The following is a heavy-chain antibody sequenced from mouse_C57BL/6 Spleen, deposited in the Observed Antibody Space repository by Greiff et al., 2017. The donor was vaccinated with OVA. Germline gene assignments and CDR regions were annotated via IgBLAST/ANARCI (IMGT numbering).Heavy chain of an antibody. CDR1: GFTFSDYG. CDR3: ARPLSTYYYAMDY. D-gene: IGHD5-1*01. Sequence: EVKLMESGGGLVKPGGSLKLSCAASGFTFSDYGMHWVRQAPEKGLEWVAYISSGSSTIYYADTVKGRFTISRDNAKNTLFLQMTSLRSEDTAMYYCARPLSTYYYAMDYWGQGTSVTVSS. CDR2: ISSGSSTI. J-gene: IGHJ4*01. V-gene: IGHV5-17*01.